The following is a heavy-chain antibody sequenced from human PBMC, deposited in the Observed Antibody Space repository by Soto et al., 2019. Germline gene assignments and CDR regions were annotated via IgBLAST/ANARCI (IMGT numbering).Heavy chain of an antibody. V-gene: IGHV4-34*01. D-gene: IGHD3-16*01. CDR3: ARGYDTVLDPLF. CDR2: INHLTTT. CDR1: GGSFSSYH. Sequence: SETLSLTCAVYGGSFSSYHWSWIRQTPGKGLEWIGEINHLTTTNYNPSLKSRVIISLDTPKNQFSLKLSSVTAADTAVYYCARGYDTVLDPLFWGQGILVTVSS. J-gene: IGHJ4*02.